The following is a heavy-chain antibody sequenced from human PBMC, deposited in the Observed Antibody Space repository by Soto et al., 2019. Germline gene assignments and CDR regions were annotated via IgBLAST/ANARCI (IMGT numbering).Heavy chain of an antibody. Sequence: QVQLVQSGAEVKKPGASVKVSCKASGYTFTSYGISWVRQAPGQGLEWMGWISAYNGNTNYAQKHQGRVTMTTDTXTSTAYLERRSLRSDDTAVYYCARAYYGSGRLYDYWGQGTLVTASS. CDR3: ARAYYGSGRLYDY. CDR2: ISAYNGNT. D-gene: IGHD3-10*01. J-gene: IGHJ4*02. V-gene: IGHV1-18*01. CDR1: GYTFTSYG.